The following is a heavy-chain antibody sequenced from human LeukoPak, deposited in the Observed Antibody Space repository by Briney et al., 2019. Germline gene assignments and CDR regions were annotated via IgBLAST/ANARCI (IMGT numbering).Heavy chain of an antibody. J-gene: IGHJ4*02. Sequence: PGGSLRLSCAASGFTFSSYAMSWVRQAPGKGLEWVSAINGSGTSTAYADSVKGRFTISRDNSKNTLYLQMNSLRAEDTAVYYCARDGEGTSLSFFNYWGLGTLVTVSA. D-gene: IGHD3-10*01. V-gene: IGHV3-23*01. CDR3: ARDGEGTSLSFFNY. CDR1: GFTFSSYA. CDR2: INGSGTST.